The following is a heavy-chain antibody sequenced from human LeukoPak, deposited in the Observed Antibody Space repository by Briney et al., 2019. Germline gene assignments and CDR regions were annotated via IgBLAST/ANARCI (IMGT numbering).Heavy chain of an antibody. Sequence: GGSLRLSCAASGFTFRRFWMSWVRQAPGKGLEWVANIKQDGSEKYYVDSVKGRFTISRDNAKNSLYLQMNSLRAEDTAVYYCASGYCSGGSCYLHVFDYWGQGTLVTVSS. V-gene: IGHV3-7*01. J-gene: IGHJ4*02. CDR1: GFTFRRFW. CDR3: ASGYCSGGSCYLHVFDY. D-gene: IGHD2-15*01. CDR2: IKQDGSEK.